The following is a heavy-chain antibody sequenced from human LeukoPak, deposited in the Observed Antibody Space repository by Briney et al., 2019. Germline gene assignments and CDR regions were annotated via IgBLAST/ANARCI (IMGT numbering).Heavy chain of an antibody. V-gene: IGHV3-7*01. CDR3: ARDASSLGYCSGGSCYDVDY. Sequence: GGSLRLSCAASGFTFSSYWMSWVRQAPGKGLEWVANIKQDGSEKYYVDSVKGRFTISRDNAKNSLYLQMNSLRAEDTAVYYCARDASSLGYCSGGSCYDVDYWGQGTLVTVSS. D-gene: IGHD2-15*01. CDR1: GFTFSSYW. CDR2: IKQDGSEK. J-gene: IGHJ4*02.